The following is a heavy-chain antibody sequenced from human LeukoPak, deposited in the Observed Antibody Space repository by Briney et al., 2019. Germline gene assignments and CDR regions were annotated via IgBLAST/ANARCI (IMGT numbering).Heavy chain of an antibody. CDR2: ISAYNGNT. CDR1: GYTLTELS. D-gene: IGHD4-23*01. Sequence: GASVKVSCKVSGYTLTELSMHWVRQAPGKGLEWMGWISAYNGNTNYAQKLQGRVTMTTDTSTSTAYMELRSLRSDDTAVYYCASGGTPSGWFDPWGQGTLVTVSS. CDR3: ASGGTPSGWFDP. J-gene: IGHJ5*02. V-gene: IGHV1-18*01.